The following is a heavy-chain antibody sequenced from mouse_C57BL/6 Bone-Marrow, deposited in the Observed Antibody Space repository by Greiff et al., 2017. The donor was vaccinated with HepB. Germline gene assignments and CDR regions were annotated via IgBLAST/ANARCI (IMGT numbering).Heavy chain of an antibody. Sequence: QVQLQQPGAELVMPGASVKLSCKASGYTFTSYWMHWVKQRPGQGLEWIGEIDPSDSYTNYNQKFKGKSTLTVDKSSSTAYMQLSSLTSEDSAVYYCARSYGYDEDYFDYWGQGTTLTVSS. CDR1: GYTFTSYW. J-gene: IGHJ2*01. CDR3: ARSYGYDEDYFDY. D-gene: IGHD2-2*01. V-gene: IGHV1-69*01. CDR2: IDPSDSYT.